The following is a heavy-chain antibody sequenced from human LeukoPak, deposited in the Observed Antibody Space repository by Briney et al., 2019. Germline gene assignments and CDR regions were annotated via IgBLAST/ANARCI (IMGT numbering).Heavy chain of an antibody. CDR3: AKDGIAVAGINYFDY. CDR2: MSGSGGTT. D-gene: IGHD6-19*01. CDR1: GFTLNSYA. V-gene: IGHV3-23*01. J-gene: IGHJ4*02. Sequence: GGSLRLACAASGFTLNSYAMTWVRQAPGKGLEWVSVMSGSGGTTYYADSVKGRFTISRDNSKDTLYLQMNSLRAEDTAVYYCAKDGIAVAGINYFDYWGQGTLVTVSS.